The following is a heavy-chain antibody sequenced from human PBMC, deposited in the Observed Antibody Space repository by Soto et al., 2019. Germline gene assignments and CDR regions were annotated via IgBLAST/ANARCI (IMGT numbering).Heavy chain of an antibody. V-gene: IGHV3-23*01. CDR2: LSDSVGTT. CDR1: GFSFGTYT. CDR3: ARDGVAAAGTPLYYFDY. Sequence: PGGSLRLSCAVSGFSFGTYTVNWVRQAPGMGLEWVSGLSDSVGTTHYAYSVKGRFTISRDKSKNTLYLQMNNLRAEDTAVYYCARDGVAAAGTPLYYFDYWGQGTLVTVSS. D-gene: IGHD6-13*01. J-gene: IGHJ4*02.